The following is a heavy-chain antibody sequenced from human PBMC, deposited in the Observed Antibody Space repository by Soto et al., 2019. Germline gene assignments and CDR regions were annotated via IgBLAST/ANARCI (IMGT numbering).Heavy chain of an antibody. CDR3: AHITGVLRGVAYYHSGMDV. J-gene: IGHJ6*02. V-gene: IGHV2-5*02. CDR2: IYWDNDK. Sequence: QITLKESGPTLVRPTQTLTLTCSFSGFSLTTRGVGVSWIRQPPGKALEWLALIYWDNDKRYSPSLKDRHTTTKDTCKNQVVLTMTNVDPVDTATYSCAHITGVLRGVAYYHSGMDVWGPGTTVTVSS. CDR1: GFSLTTRGVG. D-gene: IGHD3-10*01.